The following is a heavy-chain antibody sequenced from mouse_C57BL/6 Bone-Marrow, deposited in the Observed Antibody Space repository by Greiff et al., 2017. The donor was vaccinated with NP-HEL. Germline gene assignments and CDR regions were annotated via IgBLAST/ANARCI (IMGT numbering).Heavy chain of an antibody. Sequence: EVKLQQSGPELVKPGASVKISCKASGYTFTDYYMNWVKQSHGKSLEWIGDINPNNCGTSYNQKFKGKATLTVDKSSSTAYMELRSLTSEDSAVYYCASRLLRNYFDYWGQGTTLTVSS. V-gene: IGHV1-26*01. CDR1: GYTFTDYY. D-gene: IGHD1-1*01. J-gene: IGHJ2*01. CDR3: ASRLLRNYFDY. CDR2: INPNNCGT.